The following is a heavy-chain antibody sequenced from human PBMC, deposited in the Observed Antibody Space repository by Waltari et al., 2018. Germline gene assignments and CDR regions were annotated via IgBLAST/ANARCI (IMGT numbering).Heavy chain of an antibody. V-gene: IGHV1-69*13. J-gene: IGHJ4*02. CDR3: ARGPRRSGYYYYFDY. D-gene: IGHD3-22*01. Sequence: QVQLVQSGAEVKKPGSSVKVSCKASGGTFSSYAISWVRQAPGQGLEWMGRISPIFGTANYAQKFQGRVTITADKSTSTAYMELSSLRSEDTAVYYCARGPRRSGYYYYFDYWGQGTLVTVSS. CDR1: GGTFSSYA. CDR2: ISPIFGTA.